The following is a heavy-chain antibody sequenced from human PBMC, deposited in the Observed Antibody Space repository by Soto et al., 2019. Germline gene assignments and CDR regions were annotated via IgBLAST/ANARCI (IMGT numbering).Heavy chain of an antibody. CDR1: GFTFDSYA. V-gene: IGHV3-23*01. D-gene: IGHD3-10*01. Sequence: EVQLLESGGGLVQPGGSLRLSCAASGFTFDSYAMSWVRQAPGKGLEWVSAISGSGGGTYYADSVMGRFTISRDNSENTLYLQMNSLRAEDTAVYYCATDRGRFFDYWGQGTLVTVSS. CDR3: ATDRGRFFDY. CDR2: ISGSGGGT. J-gene: IGHJ4*02.